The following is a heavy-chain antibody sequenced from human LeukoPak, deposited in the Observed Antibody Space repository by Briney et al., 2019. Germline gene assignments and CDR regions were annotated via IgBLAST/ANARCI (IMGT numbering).Heavy chain of an antibody. J-gene: IGHJ4*02. CDR3: GRDRVGGRGYSLDY. CDR1: GFTFRSYE. V-gene: IGHV3-48*03. CDR2: ISSSGTTV. D-gene: IGHD5-18*01. Sequence: GGSLRLSCAASGFTFRSYEMNWVRQAPGRGLEWVSYISSSGTTVYYADSVKGRFTISRDNAKNSLYLQMNNLRAEDTALYYCGRDRVGGRGYSLDYLGQGTLVTVSS.